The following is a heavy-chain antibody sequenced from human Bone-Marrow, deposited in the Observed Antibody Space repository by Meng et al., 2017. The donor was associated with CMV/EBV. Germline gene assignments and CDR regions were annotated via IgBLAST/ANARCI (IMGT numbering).Heavy chain of an antibody. CDR2: VNSKNEAT. Sequence: QVKRVQSGAEMKKPGAPAKVSCTTSGFTFSDYYIHWVRQAPGQGLEWMGWVNSKNEATNYARKFQGRVSMTRDTSISTAHMELSRLMSDDTAVYYCVRSSGWSLFDYWGQGTLVTVSS. D-gene: IGHD6-19*01. CDR3: VRSSGWSLFDY. CDR1: GFTFSDYY. J-gene: IGHJ4*02. V-gene: IGHV1-2*02.